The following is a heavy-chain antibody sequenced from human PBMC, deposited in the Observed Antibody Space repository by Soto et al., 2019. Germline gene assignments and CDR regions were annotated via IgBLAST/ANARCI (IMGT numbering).Heavy chain of an antibody. D-gene: IGHD2-2*01. CDR2: ISGNGGIT. CDR1: GFTFSSYC. J-gene: IGHJ4*02. CDR3: GRVPGYCTSTSCYSPDY. Sequence: GGSLRLSCVTSGFTFSSYCMSWVRQAPGKGLEWVSAISGNGGITYYADSVKGRFTISRDNSRSTLYLQMNSLRAEDTAVYYCGRVPGYCTSTSCYSPDYWGLGTLVTVSS. V-gene: IGHV3-23*01.